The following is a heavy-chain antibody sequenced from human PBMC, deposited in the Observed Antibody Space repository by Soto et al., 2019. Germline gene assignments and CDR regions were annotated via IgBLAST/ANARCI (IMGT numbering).Heavy chain of an antibody. CDR2: INPNSGGT. J-gene: IGHJ6*02. CDR1: GYTFTGYY. Sequence: GASVKVSCKASGYTFTGYYMHWVRQAPGQGLEWMGWINPNSGGTKYAQKFKGWVTMTRDTSISTAYMELSRMRSDDTAVYYCERSYLRMEWLLSGNYYGMDVWGHGTSVTVSS. D-gene: IGHD3-3*01. CDR3: ERSYLRMEWLLSGNYYGMDV. V-gene: IGHV1-2*04.